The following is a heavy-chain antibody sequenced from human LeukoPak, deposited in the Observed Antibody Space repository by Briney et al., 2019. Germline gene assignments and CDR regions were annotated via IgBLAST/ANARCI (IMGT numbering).Heavy chain of an antibody. V-gene: IGHV4-30-2*01. CDR1: GGSISSGGYY. D-gene: IGHD2-2*02. CDR3: ARVKGYTKS. J-gene: IGHJ4*02. CDR2: IYHSGST. Sequence: SETLSHTCTVSGGSISSGGYYWSWIRQPPGKGLEWIGYIYHSGSTYYNPSLKSRVTISVDRSKNQFSLKLSSVTAADTAVYYCARVKGYTKSWGQGTLVTVSS.